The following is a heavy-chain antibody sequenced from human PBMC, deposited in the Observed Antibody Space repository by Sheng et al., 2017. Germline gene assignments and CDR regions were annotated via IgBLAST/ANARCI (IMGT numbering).Heavy chain of an antibody. CDR3: ARVAQEDAFDI. J-gene: IGHJ3*02. V-gene: IGHV4-61*01. Sequence: QVQLQESGPGLVKPSETLSLTCTVSDGSVSSGSYYWSWIRQSPGKGLEWIGYIYYSGSTNYNPSLKSRVTISVDTSKNQFSLKLSSVTAADTAVYYCARVAQEDAFDIWGQGTVVTVSS. CDR2: IYYSGST. D-gene: IGHD2-15*01. CDR1: DGSVSSGSYY.